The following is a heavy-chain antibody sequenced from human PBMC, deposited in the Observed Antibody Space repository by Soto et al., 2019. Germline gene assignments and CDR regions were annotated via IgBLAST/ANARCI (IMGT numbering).Heavy chain of an antibody. V-gene: IGHV2-5*02. CDR1: GFSLSTSGVG. D-gene: IGHD2-8*01. J-gene: IGHJ4*02. CDR2: IYWDDDK. CDR3: AQIVCTNGVCYFDY. Sequence: SGPTLVKPTQTLTLTCTFSGFSLSTSGVGVGWIRQPPGKALEWLALIYWDDDKRYSPSLKSRLTITKDTSKNQVVLTMTNMDPVDTATYYCAQIVCTNGVCYFDYWGQGTLVTVSS.